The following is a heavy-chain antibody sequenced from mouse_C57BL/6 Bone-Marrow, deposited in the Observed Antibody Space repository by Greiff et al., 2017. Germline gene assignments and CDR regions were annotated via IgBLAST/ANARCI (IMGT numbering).Heavy chain of an antibody. D-gene: IGHD2-2*01. CDR2: ISAGGSYT. CDR3: DRDHMVSTRGYAMDY. J-gene: IGHJ4*01. Sequence: EVMLVESGGGLVKPGASLKLSCAASGFTFSSYSMSWVRQTPEKRLEWVATISAGGSYTYYPDNVKGRYTISRDHAKNNLYLQMSHLKSEDTAMYYCDRDHMVSTRGYAMDYWGQGTSVTVSS. CDR1: GFTFSSYS. V-gene: IGHV5-4*01.